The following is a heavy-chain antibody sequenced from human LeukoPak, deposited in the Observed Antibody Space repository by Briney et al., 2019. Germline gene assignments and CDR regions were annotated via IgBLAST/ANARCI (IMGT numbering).Heavy chain of an antibody. Sequence: GGSLRLSCAASGFTFSSCAMSWVRQDPGKGLEWLSAISGSGGSTYYADYVKGRFTISRDNSKNTLYLQMNSLRAEDTAVYYCAKGGRLFAPSLTIQLWSEFDYWGQGTLVTVSS. CDR2: ISGSGGST. V-gene: IGHV3-23*01. CDR3: AKGGRLFAPSLTIQLWSEFDY. J-gene: IGHJ4*02. D-gene: IGHD5-18*01. CDR1: GFTFSSCA.